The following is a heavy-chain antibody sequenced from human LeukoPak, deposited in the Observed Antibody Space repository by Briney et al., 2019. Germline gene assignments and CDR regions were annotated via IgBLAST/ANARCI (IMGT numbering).Heavy chain of an antibody. V-gene: IGHV4-59*08. CDR2: IYYSGST. J-gene: IGHJ5*02. D-gene: IGHD5-24*01. Sequence: SETLSLTCTVSGGSISSYYWSWIRQPPGKGLEWIGYIYYSGSTKYNPSLKSRVTISVDASKNQFSLKLNSVTAADTAVYYCARHEVCRDDTSNWFDPWGQGTLVTVSS. CDR3: ARHEVCRDDTSNWFDP. CDR1: GGSISSYY.